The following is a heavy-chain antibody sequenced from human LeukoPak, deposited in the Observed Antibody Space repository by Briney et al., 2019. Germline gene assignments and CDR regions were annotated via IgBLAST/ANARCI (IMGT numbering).Heavy chain of an antibody. Sequence: SETLSLTCTVSGGSINRYFWSWIRQPPGKGLEWIGHIYYTGTTNYNPSLKSRVTVSVDMSKNQFSLKLRSVTAAETAVYYCARGRSVDTAMVLQNSAYGYWGQGALVTVSS. CDR1: GGSINRYF. V-gene: IGHV4-59*12. D-gene: IGHD5-18*01. CDR2: IYYTGTT. CDR3: ARGRSVDTAMVLQNSAYGY. J-gene: IGHJ4*02.